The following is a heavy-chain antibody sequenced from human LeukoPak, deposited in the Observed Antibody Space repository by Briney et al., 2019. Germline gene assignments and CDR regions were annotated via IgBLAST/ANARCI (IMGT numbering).Heavy chain of an antibody. CDR1: GFTLSSYG. V-gene: IGHV3-30*02. D-gene: IGHD5-12*01. Sequence: GGSLRLSCAASGFTLSSYGMHWVRQAPGKGLEWVAFIRSDGSIKYYTESLKGRFTISRDNSKNTLYLQMNSLRAEDTAVYYCAREGNIVATWGAFDYWGQGTLVTVSS. CDR2: IRSDGSIK. CDR3: AREGNIVATWGAFDY. J-gene: IGHJ4*02.